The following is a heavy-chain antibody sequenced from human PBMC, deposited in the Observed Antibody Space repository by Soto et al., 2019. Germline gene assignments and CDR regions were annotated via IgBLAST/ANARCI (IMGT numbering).Heavy chain of an antibody. D-gene: IGHD3-10*01. V-gene: IGHV3-23*01. CDR2: ILDTGTTV. J-gene: IGHJ5*02. Sequence: EFQVLESGGGWVQPGGSLRLSCAASGFSFSSPDMSWVRQAPGKGLEWVSTILDTGTTVFYADSVKGRFTVSRDNSHNTLSVQMNILRADATAVYYCVKNSGWFNTWGQGTLVAVSS. CDR3: VKNSGWFNT. CDR1: GFSFSSPD.